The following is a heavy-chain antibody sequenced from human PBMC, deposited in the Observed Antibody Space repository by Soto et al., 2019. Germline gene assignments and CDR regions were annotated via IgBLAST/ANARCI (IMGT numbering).Heavy chain of an antibody. CDR2: ISSSSSYI. J-gene: IGHJ4*02. Sequence: GGSLRLSCAASGFTFSSYSINWVRQAPGKGLEWVSSISSSSSYIYYADSVKGRFTISRDNAKNSLYLQMNSLRAEDTAVYYCARDLGRGYSGYGRYYFDYWGQGTLVTVSS. CDR1: GFTFSSYS. D-gene: IGHD5-12*01. CDR3: ARDLGRGYSGYGRYYFDY. V-gene: IGHV3-21*01.